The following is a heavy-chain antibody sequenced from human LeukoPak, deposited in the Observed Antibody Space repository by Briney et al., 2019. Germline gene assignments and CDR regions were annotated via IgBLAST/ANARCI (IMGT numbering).Heavy chain of an antibody. Sequence: GGSLRLSCAASGFTFSSYSMNWVRQAPGKGLEWVSSIPTSSTYIHYADSVKGRFTISRDNAKNSLYLQMNSLRAEDTAVYYCARISKGYAYHYLDYWGQGTLVTVSS. V-gene: IGHV3-21*01. CDR1: GFTFSSYS. J-gene: IGHJ4*02. D-gene: IGHD2-15*01. CDR2: IPTSSTYI. CDR3: ARISKGYAYHYLDY.